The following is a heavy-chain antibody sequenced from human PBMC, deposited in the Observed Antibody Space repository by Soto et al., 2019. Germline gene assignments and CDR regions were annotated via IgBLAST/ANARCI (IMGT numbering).Heavy chain of an antibody. CDR1: GFTLDAYA. CDR3: AKDMRAAEFTYFDY. CDR2: ISWNSGSI. J-gene: IGHJ4*02. Sequence: EVQLVESGGGLVQPGRSLRLSCAASGFTLDAYAMHWVRQAPGKGLEWVSGISWNSGSIGYADSVKGRFTISRDNAKNSLYLQMNSLRAEDTALYYCAKDMRAAEFTYFDYWGQGTLVTVSS. V-gene: IGHV3-9*01. D-gene: IGHD6-13*01.